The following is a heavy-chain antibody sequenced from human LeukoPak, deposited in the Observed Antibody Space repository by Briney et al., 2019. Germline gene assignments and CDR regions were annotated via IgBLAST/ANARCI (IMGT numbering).Heavy chain of an antibody. Sequence: SVKVSCKASGFTFTSSAMQWVRQARGQRLEWLGWIVVGSGNTNYAQKLQERVTITRDMSTSTAYMELSSLRSEDTAVYYCAAGWVCSGGSCYYYFDYWGQGTLVTVSS. J-gene: IGHJ4*02. D-gene: IGHD2-15*01. CDR3: AAGWVCSGGSCYYYFDY. CDR2: IVVGSGNT. CDR1: GFTFTSSA. V-gene: IGHV1-58*02.